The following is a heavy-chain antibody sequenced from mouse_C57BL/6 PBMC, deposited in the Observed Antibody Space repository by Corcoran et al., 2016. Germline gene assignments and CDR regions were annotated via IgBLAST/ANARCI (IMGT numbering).Heavy chain of an antibody. CDR2: IYPGSGNT. J-gene: IGHJ4*01. CDR1: GYTFTDYY. D-gene: IGHD2-1*01. CDR3: ARQQIYYGNPYAMDY. Sequence: QIQLQQSGPELVKPGASVKISCKASGYTFTDYYINWVQQRPGQGLEGIGWIYPGSGNTKYNEKFKGKATLTVDTSSSTAYMQLSSLTSEDSAVYFCARQQIYYGNPYAMDYWGQGTSVTVSS. V-gene: IGHV1-84*01.